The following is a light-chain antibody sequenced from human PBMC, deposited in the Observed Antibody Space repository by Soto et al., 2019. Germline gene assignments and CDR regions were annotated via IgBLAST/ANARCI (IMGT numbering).Light chain of an antibody. Sequence: DIQMTQSPSTLSASVGDRVTITCRASQIIDNWLAWYQQKPGKAPKLLIYKASNLESGVPSRFSGSGYGTEFTRNTSNLQPYDSATYYDHEYNSYFGGGTKVEIK. J-gene: IGKJ4*01. CDR3: HEYNSY. V-gene: IGKV1-5*03. CDR1: QIIDNW. CDR2: KAS.